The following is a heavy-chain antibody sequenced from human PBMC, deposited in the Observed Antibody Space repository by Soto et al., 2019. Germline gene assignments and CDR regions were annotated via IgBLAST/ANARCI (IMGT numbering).Heavy chain of an antibody. V-gene: IGHV3-7*03. CDR3: ARDGYGGNSVSVFDY. CDR1: NFAFSICW. J-gene: IGHJ4*02. CDR2: IKQDGSEK. D-gene: IGHD4-17*01. Sequence: GGSLRLSCAASNFAFSICWMSWVRQAPGKGLEWVANIKQDGSEKYYVDSVKGRFTISRDNAKNSLYLQMNSLRAEDTAVYYCARDGYGGNSVSVFDYWGQGTLVTVS.